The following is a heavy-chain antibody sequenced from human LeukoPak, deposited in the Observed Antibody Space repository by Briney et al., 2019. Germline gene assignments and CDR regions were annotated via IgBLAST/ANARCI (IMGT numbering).Heavy chain of an antibody. J-gene: IGHJ4*02. CDR3: ARALVGAATLSY. Sequence: GESLKISCKGSGYNFTTYWIAWVRQMPGKGLEWMGVIYPGDSDTRYSTSFQGQVALSADKSIGTAYLQWSSLKASDTAIYYCARALVGAATLSYWGQGTLVTVSS. D-gene: IGHD1-26*01. V-gene: IGHV5-51*01. CDR1: GYNFTTYW. CDR2: IYPGDSDT.